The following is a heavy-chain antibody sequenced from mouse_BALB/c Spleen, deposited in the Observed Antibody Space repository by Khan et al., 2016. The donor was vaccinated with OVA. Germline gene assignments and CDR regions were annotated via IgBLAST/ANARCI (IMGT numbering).Heavy chain of an antibody. Sequence: EVELVESGGDVVKPGGSLKLSCAASGFTFSTYGMSWVRQTPDKRLEWVATVSTGGHYTYYPDTVKGRFTISRDTAKNTLYLQMSSLKSEDTAIFYCARLADYYDSEGFAYWGQGTLVTVSA. CDR3: ARLADYYDSEGFAY. CDR2: VSTGGHYT. D-gene: IGHD1-1*01. J-gene: IGHJ3*01. V-gene: IGHV5-6*01. CDR1: GFTFSTYG.